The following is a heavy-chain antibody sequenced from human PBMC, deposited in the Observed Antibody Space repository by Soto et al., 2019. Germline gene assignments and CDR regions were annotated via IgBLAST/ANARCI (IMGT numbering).Heavy chain of an antibody. V-gene: IGHV4-39*01. CDR2: IYYSGST. D-gene: IGHD2-8*01. J-gene: IGHJ4*02. CDR3: ARRGLEWSMLCYDY. CDR1: GGSISSSSYY. Sequence: QLQLQESGPGLVKPSETLSLTCTVSGGSISSSSYYWGWIRQPPGKGLEWIGSIYYSGSTYYNPSLKSRVTISVDTSKNQFSLTLSSVTAADTAAYYCARRGLEWSMLCYDYWGQGTLVTVSS.